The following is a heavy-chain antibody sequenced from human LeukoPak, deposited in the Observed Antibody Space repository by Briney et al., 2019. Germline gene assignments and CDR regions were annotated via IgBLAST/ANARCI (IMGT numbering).Heavy chain of an antibody. CDR2: INHSGST. D-gene: IGHD4-17*01. J-gene: IGHJ2*01. V-gene: IGHV4-34*01. CDR3: ARLRLPLSVTTPRINWYFDL. CDR1: GRSFSGYY. Sequence: PSETLSLTCAVSGRSFSGYYWSWIRQPPGKGLEWIGEINHSGSTNYNPSLKSRVTISVDTSKNQFSLKLSSVTAADTAVYYCARLRLPLSVTTPRINWYFDLWGRGTLVTVSS.